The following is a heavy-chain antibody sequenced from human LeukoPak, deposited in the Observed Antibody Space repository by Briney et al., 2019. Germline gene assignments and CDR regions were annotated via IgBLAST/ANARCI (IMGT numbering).Heavy chain of an antibody. Sequence: RTSETLSLTCAVYGGSFSGYYWSWIRQPPGKGPEWIGEINHSGSTNYNPSLKSRVTISVDTSKNQFSLKLSSVTAAGTAVYYCARGPLSNPVDVWGQGTTVTVSS. CDR2: INHSGST. CDR3: ARGPLSNPVDV. CDR1: GGSFSGYY. V-gene: IGHV4-34*01. J-gene: IGHJ6*02. D-gene: IGHD4-11*01.